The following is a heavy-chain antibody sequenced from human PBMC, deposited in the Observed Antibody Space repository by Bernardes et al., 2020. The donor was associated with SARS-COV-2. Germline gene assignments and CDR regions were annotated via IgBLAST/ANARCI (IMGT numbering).Heavy chain of an antibody. Sequence: ASVKVSCKASGYTFTGYYMHWVRQAPGQGLEWMGWINPNSCGTNYAQKFQGRVTMTRDTSISTAYMELSRLRSDDTAVYYCARVTYYYDSSGLRGYYFDYWGQGTLVTVSS. V-gene: IGHV1-2*02. J-gene: IGHJ4*02. CDR1: GYTFTGYY. CDR2: INPNSCGT. CDR3: ARVTYYYDSSGLRGYYFDY. D-gene: IGHD3-22*01.